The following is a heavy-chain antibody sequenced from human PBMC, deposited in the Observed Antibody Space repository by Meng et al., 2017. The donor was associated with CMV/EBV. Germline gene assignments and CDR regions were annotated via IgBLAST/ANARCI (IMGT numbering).Heavy chain of an antibody. D-gene: IGHD5-24*01. CDR1: GLTFSSHA. CDR3: ARQRLSGYWYFDL. Sequence: GESLKISCAASGLTFSSHAMQWVRQAPGKGLEYVSAISSNGGSTYYADSVKGRFTISRDNTKNTLYLQMGSLRAEDMAVYYCARQRLSGYWYFDLWGRGTLVTVSS. J-gene: IGHJ2*01. CDR2: ISSNGGST. V-gene: IGHV3-64*02.